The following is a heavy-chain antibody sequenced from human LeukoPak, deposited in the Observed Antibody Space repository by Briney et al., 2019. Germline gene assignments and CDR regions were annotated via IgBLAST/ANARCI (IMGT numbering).Heavy chain of an antibody. Sequence: SETLSLTCTVSGGSISSYYWSWIRQPPGRGLEWIGDIFYSGSTSYNPSLKSRVTISADTSKNQFSLNLGSVTAADTAVYYCARRIAVATSWFAPWGQGTLVTVSS. D-gene: IGHD6-19*01. CDR1: GGSISSYY. J-gene: IGHJ5*02. CDR2: IFYSGST. V-gene: IGHV4-59*01. CDR3: ARRIAVATSWFAP.